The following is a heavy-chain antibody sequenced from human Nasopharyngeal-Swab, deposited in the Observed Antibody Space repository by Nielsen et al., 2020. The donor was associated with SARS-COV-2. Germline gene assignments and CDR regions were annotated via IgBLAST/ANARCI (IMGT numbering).Heavy chain of an antibody. Sequence: GESLKISCAASGFIFSASAIHWVRHSPGQGLEWVAVISSDGTNNYYAHSVEGRSTISRDNSKNTVYLQINSLRSEDTGLYYCAREDKYSSGWTKRSFDIWGQGTMVTVSS. CDR3: AREDKYSSGWTKRSFDI. CDR2: ISSDGTNN. CDR1: GFIFSASA. D-gene: IGHD6-19*01. J-gene: IGHJ3*02. V-gene: IGHV3-30*04.